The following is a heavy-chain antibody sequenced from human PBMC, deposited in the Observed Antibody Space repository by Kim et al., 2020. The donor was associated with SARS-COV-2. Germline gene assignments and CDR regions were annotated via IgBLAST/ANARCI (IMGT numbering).Heavy chain of an antibody. V-gene: IGHV4-59*01. CDR2: IYYSGST. CDR1: GGSISSYY. Sequence: SETLSLTCTVSGGSISSYYWSWIQQPPGKGLEWIGYIYYSGSTNYNPSLKSRVTISVDTSKNQFSLKLSSVTAADTAVYYCARPGRRGLDAFDIWGQGTIVTVSS. J-gene: IGHJ3*02. CDR3: ARPGRRGLDAFDI. D-gene: IGHD6-25*01.